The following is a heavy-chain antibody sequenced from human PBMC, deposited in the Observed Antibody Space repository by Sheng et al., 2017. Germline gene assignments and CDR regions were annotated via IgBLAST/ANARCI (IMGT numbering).Heavy chain of an antibody. Sequence: QVQLVQSGAEVKKPGSSVKVSCKASGGTFSNYAISWVRQAPGQGLEWMGGIIPIFDTATYAQKFQGRGTITADRSTTTAYLELSSLRSEDTAVYYCARSRITGFYYYMDVWGQGTTVTVSS. J-gene: IGHJ6*03. CDR3: ARSRITGFYYYMDV. CDR1: GGTFSNYA. D-gene: IGHD1-20*01. V-gene: IGHV1-69*13. CDR2: IIPIFDTA.